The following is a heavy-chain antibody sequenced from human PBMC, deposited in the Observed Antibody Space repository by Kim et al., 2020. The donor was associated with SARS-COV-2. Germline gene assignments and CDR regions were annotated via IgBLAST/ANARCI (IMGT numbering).Heavy chain of an antibody. J-gene: IGHJ4*02. Sequence: SNPSHKRRVTISKDTSKNQFSLKLSPVTAADTAVYYCAREVRQQLANFDYWGQGTLVTVSS. V-gene: IGHV4-59*01. CDR3: AREVRQQLANFDY. D-gene: IGHD6-13*01.